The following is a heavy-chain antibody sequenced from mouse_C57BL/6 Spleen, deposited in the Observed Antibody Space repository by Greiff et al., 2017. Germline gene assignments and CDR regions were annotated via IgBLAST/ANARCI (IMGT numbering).Heavy chain of an antibody. CDR1: GYTFTDYY. V-gene: IGHV1-19*01. J-gene: IGHJ2*01. D-gene: IGHD4-1*01. Sequence: VQLKQSGPVLVKPGASVKMSCKASGYTFTDYYMNWVKQSHGKSLEWIGVINPYNGGTSYNQKFKGKATLTVDKSSSTAYMELNSLTSEDSAVYYCARGGPWDYFDYWGQGTTLTVSS. CDR2: INPYNGGT. CDR3: ARGGPWDYFDY.